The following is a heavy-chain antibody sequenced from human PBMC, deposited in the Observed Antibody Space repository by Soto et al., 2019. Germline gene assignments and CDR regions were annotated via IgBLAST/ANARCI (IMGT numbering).Heavy chain of an antibody. CDR1: GGSFCGYD. CDR3: SSLTNWNETRNWFDP. D-gene: IGHD1-1*01. CDR2: INHSGST. Sequence: PSESPSLTRAAYGGSFCGYDWGWVRQPPGKGLEWMGEINHSGSTNYNPSLKSRVTISVDTAKNQFSLKLSTVTAADTAVYYCSSLTNWNETRNWFDPWGQGTLVTVSS. J-gene: IGHJ5*02. V-gene: IGHV4-34*01.